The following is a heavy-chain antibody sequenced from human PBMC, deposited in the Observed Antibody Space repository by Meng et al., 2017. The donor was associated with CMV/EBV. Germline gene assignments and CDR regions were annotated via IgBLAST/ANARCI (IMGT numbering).Heavy chain of an antibody. Sequence: GESLKISCAASGFTFSSYWMSWVRQAPGKGLEYVSAISSNGGSTYYADSVKGRFTISRDNSKNTLYLQMGSLRAEDMAVYYCARVTGAGDYYFDYWGQGTLVTVSS. CDR1: GFTFSSYW. CDR3: ARVTGAGDYYFDY. J-gene: IGHJ4*02. CDR2: ISSNGGST. D-gene: IGHD4-17*01. V-gene: IGHV3-64*02.